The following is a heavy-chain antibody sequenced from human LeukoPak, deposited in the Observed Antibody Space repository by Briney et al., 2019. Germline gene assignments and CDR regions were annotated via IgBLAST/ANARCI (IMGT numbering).Heavy chain of an antibody. CDR1: GGSISSSSYY. Sequence: PSETLSLTCTVSGGSISSSSYYWGWIRQPPGEGLEWIGSIYYSGSTYYNPSLKSRVTISVDTSKNQFSLKLSSVTAADTAVYYCAREGPAALGSWYDYYYYYYMDVWGKGTTVTVSS. CDR2: IYYSGST. J-gene: IGHJ6*03. V-gene: IGHV4-39*07. CDR3: AREGPAALGSWYDYYYYYYMDV. D-gene: IGHD6-13*01.